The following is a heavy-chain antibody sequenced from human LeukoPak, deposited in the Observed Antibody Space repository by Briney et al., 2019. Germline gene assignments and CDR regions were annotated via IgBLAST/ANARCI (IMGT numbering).Heavy chain of an antibody. CDR1: GFTFSSYE. Sequence: PGGSLRLSCAASGFTFSSYEMNWVRQAPGKGLEWVSYISSSGSTIYYADSVKGRFTISRDNAKNSLYLQMNSLRAEDTAVYYCARLVVTAIEDWGQGTLVTVSS. D-gene: IGHD2-21*02. CDR3: ARLVVTAIED. J-gene: IGHJ4*02. V-gene: IGHV3-48*03. CDR2: ISSSGSTI.